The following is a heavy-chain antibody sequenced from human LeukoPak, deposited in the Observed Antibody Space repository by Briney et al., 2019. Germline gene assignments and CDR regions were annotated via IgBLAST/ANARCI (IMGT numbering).Heavy chain of an antibody. Sequence: GGSLRLSCAASGFTFSSYAMHCVRQAPGKGLEWVAVISYDGSNKYYADSVKGRFTISRDNSKNTLYLQMNSLRAEDMAVYYCARGYCSSTSCYTGFDYWGQGTLVTVSS. V-gene: IGHV3-30-3*01. D-gene: IGHD2-2*02. CDR3: ARGYCSSTSCYTGFDY. CDR1: GFTFSSYA. CDR2: ISYDGSNK. J-gene: IGHJ4*02.